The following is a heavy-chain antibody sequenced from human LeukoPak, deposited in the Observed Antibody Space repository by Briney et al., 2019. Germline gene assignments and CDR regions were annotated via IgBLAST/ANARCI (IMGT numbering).Heavy chain of an antibody. CDR1: GFTVSSNY. J-gene: IGHJ3*02. D-gene: IGHD3-22*01. CDR2: IYSGGST. CDR3: ARAYYYDSSGQDGDAFDI. Sequence: GGSLRLSCAASGFTVSSNYMSWVRQAPGKGLEWVSVIYSGGSTYYADSVKGRFTISRDNSKNTLYLQMNSPRAEDTAVYYCARAYYYDSSGQDGDAFDIWGQGTMVTVSS. V-gene: IGHV3-53*01.